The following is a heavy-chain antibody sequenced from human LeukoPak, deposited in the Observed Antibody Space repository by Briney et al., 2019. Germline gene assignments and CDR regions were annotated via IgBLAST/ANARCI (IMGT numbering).Heavy chain of an antibody. CDR2: FDPEDGET. J-gene: IGHJ5*02. D-gene: IGHD5-24*01. CDR3: ARDGQGDGYNA. CDR1: GYTLTELS. V-gene: IGHV1-24*01. Sequence: GASVKVSCKVSGYTLTELSMHWVRQAPGKGLEWMGGFDPEDGETIYAQKFQGRVTITADKSTSTAYMELSSLRSEDTAVYYCARDGQGDGYNAWGQGTLVTVSS.